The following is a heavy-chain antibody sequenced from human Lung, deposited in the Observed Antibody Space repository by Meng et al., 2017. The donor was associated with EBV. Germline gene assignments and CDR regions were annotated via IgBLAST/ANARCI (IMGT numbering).Heavy chain of an antibody. CDR1: GDSVSSSSAA. V-gene: IGHV6-1*01. CDR2: TYYRSKWYN. Sequence: QVQLLQSGQGLVKPSTTLSLTCVTSGDSVSSSSAAWTWIRQSPSRGLEWLGRTYYRSKWYNDYAVFVKSRITINPDTSKNQFSLQLNSVTPEDTAVYYCARGATSVFDLWGRGTLVTVSS. J-gene: IGHJ2*01. CDR3: ARGATSVFDL.